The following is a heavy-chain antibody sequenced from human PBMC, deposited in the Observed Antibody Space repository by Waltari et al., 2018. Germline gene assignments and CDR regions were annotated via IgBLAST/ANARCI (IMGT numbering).Heavy chain of an antibody. V-gene: IGHV4-30-2*01. J-gene: IGHJ4*02. Sequence: QLQLQESGSGLVKPSQTLSLTCAVSGGSISSGGYSWSWIRQPPGRGLEWIGYIYHSGSTYSNPSLKSRVTISVDRSKNQFSLKLSSVTAADTAVYYCAGGFWSGYYRNLDYWGQGTLVTVSS. D-gene: IGHD3-3*01. CDR3: AGGFWSGYYRNLDY. CDR1: GGSISSGGYS. CDR2: IYHSGST.